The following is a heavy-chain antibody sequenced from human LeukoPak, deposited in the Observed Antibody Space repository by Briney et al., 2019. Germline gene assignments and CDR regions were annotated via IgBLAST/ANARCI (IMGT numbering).Heavy chain of an antibody. CDR3: ARNKLGTVIDY. CDR1: GGSISSSSYY. J-gene: IGHJ4*02. V-gene: IGHV4-39*07. Sequence: SETLSLTCTVSGGSISSSSYYWGWIRQPPGKGLEWIGSIYYSGSTYYNPSLKSRVTISVDTSKNQFSLKLSSVTAADTAVYYCARNKLGTVIDYWGQGTLVTVSS. CDR2: IYYSGST. D-gene: IGHD7-27*01.